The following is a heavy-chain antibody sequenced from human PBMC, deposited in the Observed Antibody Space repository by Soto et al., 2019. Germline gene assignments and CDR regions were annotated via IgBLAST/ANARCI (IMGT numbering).Heavy chain of an antibody. CDR1: GCTFASYG. V-gene: IGHV1-18*04. D-gene: IGHD1-26*01. CDR2: ISAYDGNT. CDR3: ASDRRALWELLYWMDV. Sequence: AAVKDGCDAAGCTFASYGISWVRQAAGQGREGRGCISAYDGNTNYAQKLKGRVTMKTDTSTSTAYMELRSLRADDTAVYSCASDRRALWELLYWMDVWG. J-gene: IGHJ6*01.